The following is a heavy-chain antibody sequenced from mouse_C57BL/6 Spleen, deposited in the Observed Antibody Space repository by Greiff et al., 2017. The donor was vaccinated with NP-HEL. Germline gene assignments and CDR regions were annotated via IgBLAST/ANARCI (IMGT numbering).Heavy chain of an antibody. CDR1: GYTFTDYN. Sequence: EVQLQQSGPELVKPGASVKMSCKASGYTFTDYNMHWVKQSHGKSLEWIGYINPNNGGTSYNQKFKGKATLTVNKSSSTAYMELRSLTSEDSAVYYCASLRLGYWYFDVWGTGTTVTVSS. CDR3: ASLRLGYWYFDV. J-gene: IGHJ1*03. V-gene: IGHV1-22*01. CDR2: INPNNGGT. D-gene: IGHD2-2*01.